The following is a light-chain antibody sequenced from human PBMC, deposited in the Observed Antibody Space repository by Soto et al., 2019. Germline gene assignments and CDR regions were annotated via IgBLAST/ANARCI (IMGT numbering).Light chain of an antibody. CDR3: QQDGSSPWT. J-gene: IGKJ1*01. Sequence: ETVLTQSPGTLSLSPGERATLACRASQTIRSNYLAWYRQTPGQAPRLLIYGASNRATGIADRFSGSVSGTDFTLIISRLEPEDFALYYCQQDGSSPWTFGQGTKVEIK. V-gene: IGKV3-20*01. CDR2: GAS. CDR1: QTIRSNY.